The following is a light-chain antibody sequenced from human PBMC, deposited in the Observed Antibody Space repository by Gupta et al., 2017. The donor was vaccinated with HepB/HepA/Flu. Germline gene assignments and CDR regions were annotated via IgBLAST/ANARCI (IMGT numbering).Light chain of an antibody. Sequence: QSVLTQPPSVSWAPGQRVTISCSGTTSNIGAGYDVHWYQQLPGTAPKLLIYGNSNRPSGVPDRFSGSKSGSSASLAITGLQPEDEADYYCHSYDSGLRIYVFGGGTRVTVL. V-gene: IGLV1-40*01. CDR3: HSYDSGLRIYV. J-gene: IGLJ1*01. CDR2: GNS. CDR1: TSNIGAGYD.